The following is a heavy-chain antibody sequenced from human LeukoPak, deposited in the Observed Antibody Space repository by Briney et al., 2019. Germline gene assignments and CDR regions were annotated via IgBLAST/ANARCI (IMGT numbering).Heavy chain of an antibody. J-gene: IGHJ4*02. CDR3: ARDGPATDTDLDC. V-gene: IGHV3-7*01. CDR2: IKGDNSDK. CDR1: GFSFSSHW. D-gene: IGHD6-13*01. Sequence: PGGSLRLSCSASGFSFSSHWMMWLPPAPGKGLQGVATIKGDNSDKFHVDHVKGRFTISRDNATNSLYLQMNILRAEDTALYYCARDGPATDTDLDCWGQGTLVIVSS.